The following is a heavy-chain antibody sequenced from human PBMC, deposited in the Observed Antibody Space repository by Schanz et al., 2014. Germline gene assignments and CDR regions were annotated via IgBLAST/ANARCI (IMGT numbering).Heavy chain of an antibody. CDR3: SRGIVGGLDW. D-gene: IGHD3-16*01. Sequence: EVQLVESGGGLIQPGGSLRLSCAVSGFTVNTNYMSWVRQAPGKGLEWISSMYINSGSTQYADSVKGRFIISRDSSKNTLFLQMNSLRADDTAVYYCSRGIVGGLDWWGQGTLVTVSS. CDR1: GFTVNTNY. CDR2: MYINSGST. J-gene: IGHJ4*02. V-gene: IGHV3-53*01.